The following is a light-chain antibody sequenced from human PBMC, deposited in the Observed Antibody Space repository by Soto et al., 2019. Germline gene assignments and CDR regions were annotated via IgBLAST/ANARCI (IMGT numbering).Light chain of an antibody. V-gene: IGKV3D-15*01. CDR1: QSVSNN. J-gene: IGKJ5*01. CDR3: QQRSKWPIT. CDR2: GAS. Sequence: EMVMTQSPATLSVSPGERATFSCRASQSVSNNLAWYQQKPGQDPRLLIYGASSRDTGIPDRVSGSGSGTDVTLSISRLQSEDFAVYYCQQRSKWPITFGQGTRLEIK.